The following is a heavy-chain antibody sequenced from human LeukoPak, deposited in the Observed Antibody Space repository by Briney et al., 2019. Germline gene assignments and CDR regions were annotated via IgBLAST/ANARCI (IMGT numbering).Heavy chain of an antibody. CDR3: AKDRGEWELLYFDY. CDR1: GFTFSSYW. CDR2: INSDGSST. Sequence: GGSLRLSCAASGFTFSSYWMHWVRQAPGKGLVWVSRINSDGSSTIYADSVKGRFTISRDNSKNTLYLQMNSLRAEDTAVYYCAKDRGEWELLYFDYWGQGTLVTVSS. V-gene: IGHV3-74*01. J-gene: IGHJ4*02. D-gene: IGHD1-26*01.